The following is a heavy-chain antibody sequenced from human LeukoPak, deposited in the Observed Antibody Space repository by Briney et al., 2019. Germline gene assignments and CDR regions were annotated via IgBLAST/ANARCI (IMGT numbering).Heavy chain of an antibody. D-gene: IGHD2-2*01. J-gene: IGHJ4*02. CDR2: VYHDGGT. CDR1: GGSVSSSKW. V-gene: IGHV4-4*02. Sequence: SGTLSLTCVVSGGSVSSSKWWSWVRQPPGKGLEWIGQVYHDGGTKYNPSLKSRVTILVDKSKNQFSLKLSSVTAADTAVYYCARGRDYCSSTSCYRRYFDYWGQGTLVTVSS. CDR3: ARGRDYCSSTSCYRRYFDY.